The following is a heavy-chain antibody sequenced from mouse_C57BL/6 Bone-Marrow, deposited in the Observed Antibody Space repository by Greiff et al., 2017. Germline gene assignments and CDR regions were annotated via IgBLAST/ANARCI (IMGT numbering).Heavy chain of an antibody. CDR1: GYTFTSYG. J-gene: IGHJ2*01. D-gene: IGHD2-4*01. CDR3: ARNYYDYDYFDY. Sequence: VQLQQSGAELARPGASVKLSCKASGYTFTSYGISWVKQRTGQGLEWIGEIYPRSGNTYYNEKFKGKATLTADKSSSTAYMELRSLTSEDSAVYFCARNYYDYDYFDYWGQVTTLTVSS. CDR2: IYPRSGNT. V-gene: IGHV1-81*01.